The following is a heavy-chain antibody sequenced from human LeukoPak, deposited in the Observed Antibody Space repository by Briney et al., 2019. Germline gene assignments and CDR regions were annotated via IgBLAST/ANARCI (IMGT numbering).Heavy chain of an antibody. J-gene: IGHJ5*02. CDR1: GGSFSGYY. V-gene: IGHV4-34*01. CDR2: INHSGST. CDR3: VRGRYSSGWFKDENWFDP. Sequence: SETLSLTCAVYGGSFSGYYWSWIRQPPGKGLEWIGEINHSGSTNYNPSLKSRVTISVDTSKNQFSLKLSSVTAADTAVYYCVRGRYSSGWFKDENWFDPWGQGIPVTVSS. D-gene: IGHD6-19*01.